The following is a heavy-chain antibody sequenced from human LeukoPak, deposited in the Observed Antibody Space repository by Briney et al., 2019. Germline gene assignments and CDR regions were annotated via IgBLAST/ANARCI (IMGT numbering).Heavy chain of an antibody. J-gene: IGHJ4*02. CDR2: ISGSGSGGST. CDR1: GFTFSSSA. V-gene: IGHV3-23*01. CDR3: AKVPGSGTYPGRGNFDY. Sequence: GGSLRLSCAASGFTFSSSAMSWVRQAPGKGLEWVSNISGSGSGGSTYYADSVKGRFTISRDNSKNTLYLQMNSLRDEDTAVYYCAKVPGSGTYPGRGNFDYWGQGTLVTVSS. D-gene: IGHD1-26*01.